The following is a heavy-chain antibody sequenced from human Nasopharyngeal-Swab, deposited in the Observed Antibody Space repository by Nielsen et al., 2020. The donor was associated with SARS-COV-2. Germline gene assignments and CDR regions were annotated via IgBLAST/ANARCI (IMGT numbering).Heavy chain of an antibody. CDR3: ARDGLDYDFWSAYFMDV. J-gene: IGHJ6*02. V-gene: IGHV3-74*01. CDR2: INSDGSTT. Sequence: GESLKISCAASEFTFSNYWMHWVRQAPGKGLVWVSRINSDGSTTYYADSVKGRFTISRDNAKNSLYLQMNSLRAEDTAVYYCARDGLDYDFWSAYFMDVWGQGTTVTVSS. D-gene: IGHD3-3*01. CDR1: EFTFSNYW.